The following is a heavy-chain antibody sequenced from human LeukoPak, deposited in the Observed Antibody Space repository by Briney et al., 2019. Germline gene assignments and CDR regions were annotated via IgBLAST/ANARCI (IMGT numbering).Heavy chain of an antibody. Sequence: PSETLSLTCTVSGGSISSYYWSWIRQPPGKGLEWIGYIYYSGSTNYNPSLKSRVTISVDTSKNQFSLKLSSVTAADTAVYYCAGGKADYGTLYGMDVWGQGTTVTVSS. D-gene: IGHD4-17*01. J-gene: IGHJ6*02. CDR1: GGSISSYY. CDR2: IYYSGST. V-gene: IGHV4-59*08. CDR3: AGGKADYGTLYGMDV.